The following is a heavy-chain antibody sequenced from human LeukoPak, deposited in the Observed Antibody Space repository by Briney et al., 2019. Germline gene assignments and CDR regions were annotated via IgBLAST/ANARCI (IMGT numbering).Heavy chain of an antibody. J-gene: IGHJ5*02. D-gene: IGHD1-26*01. CDR2: ISAYNGNT. CDR1: GGTFSRYA. Sequence: ASVKVSCKASGGTFSRYAISWVRQAPGQGLEWMGWISAYNGNTNYAQKLQGRVTMTTDTSTSTAYMELRSLRSDDTAVYYCARDRELNGGPYNWFDPWGQGTLVTVSS. CDR3: ARDRELNGGPYNWFDP. V-gene: IGHV1-18*01.